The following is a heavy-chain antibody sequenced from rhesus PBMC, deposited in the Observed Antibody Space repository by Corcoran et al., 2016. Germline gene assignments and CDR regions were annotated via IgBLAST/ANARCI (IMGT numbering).Heavy chain of an antibody. CDR2: IKREDDGKTA. CDR3: TTVGTVTFFDY. Sequence: VQMVESGAGLVQPGGSLGLSCEASGFPFSNSLMSWVLQHQGKGLDWFARIKREDDGKTAEYAVSLKGRFTISIDDSKNALYLQMNSLKTEDTAVYYCTTVGTVTFFDYWGQGVLVTVSS. D-gene: IGHD4-23*01. J-gene: IGHJ4*01. V-gene: IGHV3-30*02. CDR1: GFPFSNSL.